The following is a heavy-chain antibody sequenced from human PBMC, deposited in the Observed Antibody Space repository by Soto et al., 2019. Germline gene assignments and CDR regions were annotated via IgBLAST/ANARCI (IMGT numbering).Heavy chain of an antibody. CDR1: GFTFSNAW. CDR3: TTVFLSDDGDYAVY. V-gene: IGHV3-15*01. J-gene: IGHJ4*02. D-gene: IGHD4-17*01. CDR2: IKSKTDGGTT. Sequence: EVQLVESGGGLVKPGGSLRLSCAASGFTFSNAWMSWVRQAPGKGLEWVGRIKSKTDGGTTDYAAPVKGRFTISRDDSNNTLYLQMNSLKTEDTAVYYCTTVFLSDDGDYAVYWGQGTLVTVSS.